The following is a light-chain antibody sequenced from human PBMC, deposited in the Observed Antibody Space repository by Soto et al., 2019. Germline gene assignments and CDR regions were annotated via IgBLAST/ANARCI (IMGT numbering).Light chain of an antibody. Sequence: QSVLTQPPSVSGAPGQRVTISCTGTNSNLGAGYDVHWYQQLPGAAPKLVIFGNRNRPSGVPERFSGSKSGTSASLAITGLQAEDEADYYCQAYAYSLTAFVFGGGTKLTVL. CDR2: GNR. CDR3: QAYAYSLTAFV. J-gene: IGLJ3*02. V-gene: IGLV1-40*01. CDR1: NSNLGAGYD.